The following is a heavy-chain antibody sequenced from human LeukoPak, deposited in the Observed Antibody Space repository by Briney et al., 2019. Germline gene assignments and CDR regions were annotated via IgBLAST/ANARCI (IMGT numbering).Heavy chain of an antibody. CDR1: GGSISSGSYY. CDR3: ASELRLAFDI. D-gene: IGHD4-17*01. Sequence: SETLSLTCTVSGGSISSGSYYWSWIRQPAGKGLEWIGRIYTSGSTNYNPSLKSRVTISVDTSKNQFSLKLSSVTAADTAVYYCASELRLAFDIWGQGTMVTVSS. J-gene: IGHJ3*02. CDR2: IYTSGST. V-gene: IGHV4-61*02.